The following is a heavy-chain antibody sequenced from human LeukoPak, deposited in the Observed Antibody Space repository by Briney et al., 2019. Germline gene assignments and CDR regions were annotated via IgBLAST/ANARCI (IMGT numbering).Heavy chain of an antibody. CDR1: GFTFSSYA. Sequence: GGSLRLSCAASGFTFSSYAMHWVRQAPGKGLEWVAVISYDGSNKYYADSVKGRFTISRDNSKNTLYLQMNSLRAEDTAVYYCARDEYYYDSSGYYYNFDYWGQGTLVTVSS. CDR3: ARDEYYYDSSGYYYNFDY. J-gene: IGHJ4*02. D-gene: IGHD3-22*01. CDR2: ISYDGSNK. V-gene: IGHV3-30*04.